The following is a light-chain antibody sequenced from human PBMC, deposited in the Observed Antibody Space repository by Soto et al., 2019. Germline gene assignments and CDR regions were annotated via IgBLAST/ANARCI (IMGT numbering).Light chain of an antibody. Sequence: GARVTITCRASQTISSWLAWHQQKPGKAPNLLIYDASTLERGVPSRFSGTGSGTEFTLTIDRLQPDDFATYYCQQYHTSSITFGQGTRLEIK. J-gene: IGKJ5*01. CDR2: DAS. V-gene: IGKV1-5*01. CDR1: QTISSW. CDR3: QQYHTSSIT.